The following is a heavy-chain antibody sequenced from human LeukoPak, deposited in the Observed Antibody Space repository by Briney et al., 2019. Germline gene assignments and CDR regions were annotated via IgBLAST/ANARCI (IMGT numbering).Heavy chain of an antibody. CDR1: GGSISSSSYY. J-gene: IGHJ4*02. V-gene: IGHV4-39*01. D-gene: IGHD6-13*01. CDR2: INHSGGT. CDR3: PRHRRIAAAGIRGYDY. Sequence: PSETLSLTCTVSGGSISSSSYYWGWIRQPPGKGLERIGDINHSGGTNYIPSLKSRVTISVDTSKNQFSLKLTSVTAADTAVYYCPRHRRIAAAGIRGYDYWGQGTLVTVSS.